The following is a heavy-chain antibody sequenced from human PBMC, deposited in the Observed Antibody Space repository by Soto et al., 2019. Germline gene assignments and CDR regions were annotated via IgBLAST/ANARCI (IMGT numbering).Heavy chain of an antibody. D-gene: IGHD3-9*01. J-gene: IGHJ6*02. CDR1: GFTFSTYS. CDR3: ARASGLRYSLASGMDV. Sequence: GGSLRLSCVVSGFTFSTYSINWVRQAPGKGLEWVSSISSRSDIYYADSVKGRFTISRDTSKNQFSLKLSSVTAADTAVYYCARASGLRYSLASGMDVWGQGTTVTVSS. V-gene: IGHV3-21*01. CDR2: ISSRSDI.